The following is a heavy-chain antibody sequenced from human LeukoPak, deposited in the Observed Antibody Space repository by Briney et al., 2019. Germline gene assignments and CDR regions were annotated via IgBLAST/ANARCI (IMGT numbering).Heavy chain of an antibody. J-gene: IGHJ4*02. CDR1: GGSISSYY. CDR2: IYYSGST. CDR3: ARHGGPATAELDY. V-gene: IGHV4-59*08. D-gene: IGHD2-2*01. Sequence: SETLSLTCTVSGGSISSYYWSWIRQPPGKGLEWIGYIYYSGSTNYNPSLKSQVTISVDTSKNQFSLKLSSVTAADTAVYYCARHGGPATAELDYWGQGTLVTVSS.